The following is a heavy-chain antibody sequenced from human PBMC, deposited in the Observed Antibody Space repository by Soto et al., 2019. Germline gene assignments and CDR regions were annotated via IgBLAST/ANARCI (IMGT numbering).Heavy chain of an antibody. CDR3: ARGGNYYTSGEGHWFDP. CDR1: GYTFAEFY. J-gene: IGHJ5*02. D-gene: IGHD2-15*01. V-gene: IGHV1-2*02. CDR2: INPNTGGT. Sequence: QIELVQSGAEVTKSGASVKVSCKTSGYTFAEFYVHWVRQVPGQGLEWMGWINPNTGGTHYAVKFQDRVTMTRDTSIRTAYMELARLRSDDTATYYCARGGNYYTSGEGHWFDPWGQGTLITVSP.